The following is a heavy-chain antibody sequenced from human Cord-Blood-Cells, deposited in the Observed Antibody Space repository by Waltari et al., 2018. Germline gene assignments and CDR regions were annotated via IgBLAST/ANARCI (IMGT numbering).Heavy chain of an antibody. CDR1: GGSFSGYY. V-gene: IGHV4-34*01. Sequence: QVQLQQWGAGLLKPSETLSLTCAVYGGSFSGYYWIWTRHPPGKGLEWIGEINHSRSTNNNPSLKRGVTISVDTSKNQFSLKLSSVTAADTAVYYCAGGPFRSSWYNPDFDYWGQGTLVTVSS. D-gene: IGHD6-13*01. CDR2: INHSRST. J-gene: IGHJ4*02. CDR3: AGGPFRSSWYNPDFDY.